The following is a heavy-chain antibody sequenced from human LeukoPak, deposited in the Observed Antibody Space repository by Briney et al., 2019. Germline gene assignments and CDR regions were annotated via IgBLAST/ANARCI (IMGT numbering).Heavy chain of an antibody. V-gene: IGHV4-38-2*02. CDR2: IYHSGST. Sequence: LSETLSLTCTVSGYSVSSGYYWGWIRQPPGKGLEWIGSIYHSGSTYYNPSLKSRVTISVDTSKNQFSLKLSSVTAADTAVYYCARGHYYDKEYYMDVWGKGTRSPSP. D-gene: IGHD3-22*01. CDR3: ARGHYYDKEYYMDV. CDR1: GYSVSSGYY. J-gene: IGHJ6*03.